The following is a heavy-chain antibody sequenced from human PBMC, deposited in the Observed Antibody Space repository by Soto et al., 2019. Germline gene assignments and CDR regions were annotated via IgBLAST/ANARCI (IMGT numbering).Heavy chain of an antibody. CDR1: GGSFSGYY. D-gene: IGHD1-26*01. Sequence: PSETLSLTCAVSGGSFSGYYWTWIRQIPGKGLEWIGEITQSANTKHNPYLMSRVTMSVDTSRNQFSLKLRSVTAADTAVYYCARPSYALNWDFHYGMHVWGQGTPVTVSS. CDR3: ARPSYALNWDFHYGMHV. J-gene: IGHJ6*02. CDR2: ITQSANT. V-gene: IGHV4-34*01.